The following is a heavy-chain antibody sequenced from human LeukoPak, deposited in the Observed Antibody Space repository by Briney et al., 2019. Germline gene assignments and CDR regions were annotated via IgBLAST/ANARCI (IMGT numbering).Heavy chain of an antibody. Sequence: GGPLRLSCAASGFSFRSYWMHWVRQAPGKGLVWVSRINSDGSSTSYADSVKGRFTISRDNAKNTLYLQMNSLRAEDTAVYFCASPGATSKFDYWGQGTQVTVSS. J-gene: IGHJ4*02. CDR1: GFSFRSYW. CDR2: INSDGSST. CDR3: ASPGATSKFDY. D-gene: IGHD1-26*01. V-gene: IGHV3-74*01.